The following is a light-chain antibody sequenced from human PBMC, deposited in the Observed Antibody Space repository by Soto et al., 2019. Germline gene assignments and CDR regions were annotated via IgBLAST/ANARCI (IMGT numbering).Light chain of an antibody. Sequence: QSATTTPTSVSVSPGRTACIFCTGTRSDVVHCNYVSWYQQHPGKAPKLMIYEVSNRPSGVSDRFSGSKSGNTASLTISGLQAADEADYYCRSKITTASLVFGTGPNLTVL. CDR1: RSDVVHCNY. CDR3: RSKITTASLV. V-gene: IGLV2-14*01. CDR2: EVS. J-gene: IGLJ1*01.